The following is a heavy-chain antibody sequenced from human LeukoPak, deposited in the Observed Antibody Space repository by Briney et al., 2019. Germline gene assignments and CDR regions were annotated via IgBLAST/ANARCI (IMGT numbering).Heavy chain of an antibody. Sequence: GGSLRLSCAASGFTLSSYAMSWVRQAPGKGLEWVSAISGSGGNTYYADSVKGRLTLSRDNSKNTLYLEMNSLRAEDAAVYFLSKFTIFGVVIISDNWFDPWGQGSLVTVSS. CDR2: ISGSGGNT. D-gene: IGHD3-3*01. CDR1: GFTLSSYA. V-gene: IGHV3-23*01. J-gene: IGHJ5*02. CDR3: SKFTIFGVVIISDNWFDP.